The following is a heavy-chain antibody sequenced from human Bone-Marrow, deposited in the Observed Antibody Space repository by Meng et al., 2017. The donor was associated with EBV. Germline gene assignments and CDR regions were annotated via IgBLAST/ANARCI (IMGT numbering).Heavy chain of an antibody. CDR3: ARGGAVAGTFDY. CDR2: IYYNGST. CDR1: GASISSGGYY. Sequence: QVQLQEAGPGLVKSSQTLSLTFAVSGASISSGGYYWSWIRQPPGKGLEWIGYIYYNGSTFYNPSLKSRLTISVDTSKNQFSLKLSSVTAADTAFYYCARGGAVAGTFDYWGQGTLVTVSS. D-gene: IGHD6-19*01. J-gene: IGHJ4*02. V-gene: IGHV4-30-4*01.